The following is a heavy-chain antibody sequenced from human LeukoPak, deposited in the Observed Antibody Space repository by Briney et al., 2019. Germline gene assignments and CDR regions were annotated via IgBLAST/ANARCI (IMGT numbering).Heavy chain of an antibody. CDR2: INAGNGNT. D-gene: IGHD3-3*01. Sequence: RASVKVSCKASGYTFTSYVMHWVRQVPGQRLEWMGWINAGNGNTKYSQKFQDRVIITRNTSASTAYLELSSLRSEDTAVYYCARARSDWSGNDYWGQGTLVTVSS. V-gene: IGHV1-3*01. J-gene: IGHJ4*02. CDR1: GYTFTSYV. CDR3: ARARSDWSGNDY.